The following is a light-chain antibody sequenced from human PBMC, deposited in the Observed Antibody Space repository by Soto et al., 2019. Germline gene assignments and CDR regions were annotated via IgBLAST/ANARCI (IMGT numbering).Light chain of an antibody. CDR3: ADWYDFVSRV. CDR1: SSNIGSNY. J-gene: IGLJ2*01. V-gene: IGLV1-47*01. Sequence: QLVLTQPPSASGTPGQRVTISFSGSSSNIGSNYVYWYQQLPGTAPKLLIYRNNQRPSGVPDRFSGSKSGTSASLAISGLRSEDEADYYCADWYDFVSRVFGRGTKVTIL. CDR2: RNN.